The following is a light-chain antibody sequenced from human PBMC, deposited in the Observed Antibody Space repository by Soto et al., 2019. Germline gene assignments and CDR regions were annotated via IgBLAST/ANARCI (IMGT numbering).Light chain of an antibody. CDR1: SSDVGGYNY. J-gene: IGLJ2*01. CDR3: CSYAGSYTV. V-gene: IGLV2-14*01. CDR2: DVN. Sequence: QAVLTQPASVSGSPGQSITISCTGTSSDVGGYNYVSWYQQHPGKAPKLMIYDVNNRPSGVSNRFSGSKSGNTASLTISGLQAEDEADYYCCSYAGSYTVFGGGTKLTVL.